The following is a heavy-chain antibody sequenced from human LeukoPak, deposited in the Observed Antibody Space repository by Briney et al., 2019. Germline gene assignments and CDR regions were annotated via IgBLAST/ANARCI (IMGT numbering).Heavy chain of an antibody. J-gene: IGHJ1*01. CDR3: AKDGIGWEDQYFQH. Sequence: GGSLRLSCAASGFTFSSYGMHWVRQAPGKGLEWVAFIRYDGSNKYYADSVKGRFTISRDNAKNTLYLQMNSLRAEDTAVYYCAKDGIGWEDQYFQHWGQGTLVTVSS. CDR1: GFTFSSYG. CDR2: IRYDGSNK. V-gene: IGHV3-30*02. D-gene: IGHD6-25*01.